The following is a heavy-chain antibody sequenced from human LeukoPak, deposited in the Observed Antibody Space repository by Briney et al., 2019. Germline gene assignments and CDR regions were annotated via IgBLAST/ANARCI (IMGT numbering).Heavy chain of an antibody. Sequence: GRSLRLSCAASGFTFSSYAMHWVRQAPGKGLEWVAVISYDGSNKYYADSVKGRFTISRDNSKNTLYLQMNSLRAEDTAVYYCAVPRIGNYYGMDVWGQGTTVTVSS. CDR2: ISYDGSNK. J-gene: IGHJ6*02. CDR3: AVPRIGNYYGMDV. V-gene: IGHV3-30-3*01. D-gene: IGHD3-10*01. CDR1: GFTFSSYA.